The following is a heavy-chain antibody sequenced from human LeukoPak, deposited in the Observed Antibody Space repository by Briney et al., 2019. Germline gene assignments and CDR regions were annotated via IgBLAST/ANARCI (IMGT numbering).Heavy chain of an antibody. J-gene: IGHJ6*04. CDR2: INPKSGGT. D-gene: IGHD6-13*01. Sequence: GASVKVSCKASGYTFTEYYLHWVRQAPGQGLEWMGWINPKSGGTSYAQKFQGRVTMTRDTSISTAYMELSGLSFDDTAMYYCARRVGGSSNMDVWGEGTTVTVSS. CDR1: GYTFTEYY. V-gene: IGHV1-2*02. CDR3: ARRVGGSSNMDV.